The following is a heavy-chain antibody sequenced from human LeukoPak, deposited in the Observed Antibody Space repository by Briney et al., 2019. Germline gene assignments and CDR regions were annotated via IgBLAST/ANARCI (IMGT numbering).Heavy chain of an antibody. CDR1: GFTFSSYW. Sequence: GSLRLSCAASGFTFSSYWMSWVRQAPGKGLEWVANIKQDGSEKYYVDSVKGRFTISRDNAKNSLYLQMNSLRAEDTALYYCAKGTAMVTAFDYWGQGTLVTVSS. D-gene: IGHD5-18*01. V-gene: IGHV3-7*03. J-gene: IGHJ4*02. CDR2: IKQDGSEK. CDR3: AKGTAMVTAFDY.